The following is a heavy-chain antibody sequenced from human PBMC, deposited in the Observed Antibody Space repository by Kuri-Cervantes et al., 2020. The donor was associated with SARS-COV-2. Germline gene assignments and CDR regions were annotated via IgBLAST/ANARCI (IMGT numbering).Heavy chain of an antibody. CDR1: GFTFSSYS. CDR3: ARNRGSGWPFFDY. J-gene: IGHJ4*02. V-gene: IGHV3-21*01. Sequence: GGSLRLSCAASGFTFSSYSMNWVRQAPGKGLEWVSSIGSSSSYIYYADSVKGRFTISRDNAKNSLYLQMNSLRAEDTAVYYCARNRGSGWPFFDYWGQGTLVTVSS. D-gene: IGHD6-19*01. CDR2: IGSSSSYI.